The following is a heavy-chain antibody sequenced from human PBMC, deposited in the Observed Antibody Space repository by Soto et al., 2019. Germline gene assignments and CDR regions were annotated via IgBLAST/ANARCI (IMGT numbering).Heavy chain of an antibody. CDR1: GGSIISYY. J-gene: IGHJ1*01. D-gene: IGHD2-15*01. CDR3: ARGRARYCSGGSCYSAGFPH. V-gene: IGHV4-34*01. CDR2: INHSAST. Sequence: SGTLALTCTVSGGSIISYYLSWFGRPPGNGREWIGEINHSASTNYNPSTKRSVTISVDTSKHQFPLKLSSVTAAATAVYYCARGRARYCSGGSCYSAGFPHWGQGTPVTVSS.